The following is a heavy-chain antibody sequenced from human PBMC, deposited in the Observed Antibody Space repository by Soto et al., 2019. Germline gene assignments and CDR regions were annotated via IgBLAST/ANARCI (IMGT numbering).Heavy chain of an antibody. Sequence: QVPLVQSGAEVKKPGASVKVSCKASGYTFTSYGISWVRQAPGQGLEWMGWISAYNGNTNYAQKLQGRVTMTTDTSTSTAYMELRSLRSDDTAVYYCARDLGHDILTGSGWFDYWGQGTLVTVSS. CDR1: GYTFTSYG. D-gene: IGHD3-9*01. J-gene: IGHJ4*02. V-gene: IGHV1-18*01. CDR3: ARDLGHDILTGSGWFDY. CDR2: ISAYNGNT.